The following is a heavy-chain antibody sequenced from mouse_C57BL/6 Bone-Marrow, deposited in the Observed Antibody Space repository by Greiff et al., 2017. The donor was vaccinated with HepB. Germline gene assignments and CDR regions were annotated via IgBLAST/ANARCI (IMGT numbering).Heavy chain of an antibody. D-gene: IGHD2-5*01. CDR2: ISSGGSYT. Sequence: EVKLVESGGDLVKPGGSLKLSCAASGFTFSSYGMSWVRQTPDKRLEWVATISSGGSYTYYPDSVKGRFTISRDNAKNTLYLQMSSLKSEDTAMYYCARQSYYSNYGGDYWGQGTSVTVSS. CDR1: GFTFSSYG. J-gene: IGHJ4*01. CDR3: ARQSYYSNYGGDY. V-gene: IGHV5-6*01.